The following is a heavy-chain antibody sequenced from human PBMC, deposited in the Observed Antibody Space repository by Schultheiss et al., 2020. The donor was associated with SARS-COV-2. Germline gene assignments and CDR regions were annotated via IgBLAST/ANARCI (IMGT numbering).Heavy chain of an antibody. D-gene: IGHD2-2*01. CDR2: IYTSGST. Sequence: SETLSLTCTVSGGSISSGSYYWSWIRQPAGKGLEWIGRIYTSGSTNYNPSLKSRVTISVDTSKNQFSLKLSSVTAADTAVYYCAREPYCSSTSCYAGGCFDPWGQGTLVTVSS. V-gene: IGHV4-61*02. CDR3: AREPYCSSTSCYAGGCFDP. CDR1: GGSISSGSYY. J-gene: IGHJ5*02.